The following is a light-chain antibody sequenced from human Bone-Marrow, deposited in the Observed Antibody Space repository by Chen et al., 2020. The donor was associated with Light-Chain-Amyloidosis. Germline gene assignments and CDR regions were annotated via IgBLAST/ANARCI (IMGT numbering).Light chain of an antibody. CDR2: GQN. V-gene: IGLV3-19*01. CDR3: NSRDIIGNHVV. J-gene: IGLJ2*01. CDR1: SLRSYF. Sequence: SSELTQVPSVSVALGQTVRITCQGDSLRSYFANWYQQKPGQAPIIVIYGQNNRPSGIPDRFSGSISGNTASLTLTGAQAEDEADYYCNSRDIIGNHVVFGGGTKLTVL.